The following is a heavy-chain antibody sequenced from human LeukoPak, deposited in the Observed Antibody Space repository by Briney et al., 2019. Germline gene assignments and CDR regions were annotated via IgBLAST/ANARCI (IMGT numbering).Heavy chain of an antibody. CDR1: GGSISGYY. CDR2: IYTRGST. D-gene: IGHD4-23*01. Sequence: SETLSLTCTVSGGSISGYYWSWLRQPAGKGLELIGRIYTRGSTNYNPSPTSRVTMSVDTSKNQFSLKLSSVTAADTAVYYCAREHGGPGAFHIWGQGTMVTVSS. V-gene: IGHV4-4*07. J-gene: IGHJ3*02. CDR3: AREHGGPGAFHI.